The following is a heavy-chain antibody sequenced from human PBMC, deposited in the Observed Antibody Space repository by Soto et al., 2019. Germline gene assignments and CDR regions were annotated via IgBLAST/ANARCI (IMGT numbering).Heavy chain of an antibody. CDR1: GYNFSDYY. V-gene: IGHV1-2*02. CDR3: AREISGGGTLNWFDP. Sequence: GASVKVSCKASGYNFSDYYIHWVRQAPGQGLEWLGWVSPKSGGTNYAQKFKGRVTMTRDTSSNTVYMDLSGLKSDDTAVFYCAREISGGGTLNWFDPWGQGTLVTVS. D-gene: IGHD2-8*02. CDR2: VSPKSGGT. J-gene: IGHJ5*02.